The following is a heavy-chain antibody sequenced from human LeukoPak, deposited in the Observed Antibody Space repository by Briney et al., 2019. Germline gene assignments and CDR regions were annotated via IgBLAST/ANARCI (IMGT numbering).Heavy chain of an antibody. D-gene: IGHD3-22*01. CDR3: ARLRYYDSSGYSDWFDP. Sequence: SETLSLTCTVSGGSISSYYWSWIRQPPGKGLEWIGYIYYSGSTNYNPSLKSRVTISVDTSKNQFSLKLSSVTAADTAVYYCARLRYYDSSGYSDWFDPWGQGTLVTVSS. J-gene: IGHJ5*02. CDR2: IYYSGST. V-gene: IGHV4-59*08. CDR1: GGSISSYY.